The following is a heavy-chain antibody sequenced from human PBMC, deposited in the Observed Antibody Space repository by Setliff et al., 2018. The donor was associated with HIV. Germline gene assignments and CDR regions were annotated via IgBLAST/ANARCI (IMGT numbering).Heavy chain of an antibody. V-gene: IGHV3-21*01. CDR2: ISSSSYYI. D-gene: IGHD6-19*01. CDR3: ARAVHSGWYYFDY. CDR1: GFTFSSYT. J-gene: IGHJ4*02. Sequence: GGSLRLSCAASGFTFSSYTMNWVRQAPGKGLEWVSSISSSSYYIYYADSLKGRFTISRDNAKNSLYLQMNSLRAEDTAVYYCARAVHSGWYYFDYWGQGTLVTVSS.